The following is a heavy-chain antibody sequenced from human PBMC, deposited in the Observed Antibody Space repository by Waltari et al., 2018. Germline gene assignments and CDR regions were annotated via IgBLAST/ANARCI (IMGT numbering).Heavy chain of an antibody. Sequence: QVQLVESGGGVVQPGRSLRLSCAASGFTFSSYAMHWVRQAPGKGLEWVAVISYDGSNKYSADSVKGRFTISRDNSKNPLYLQMNSLRAEDTAVYYCASRSHYWGQGTLVTVSS. CDR2: ISYDGSNK. V-gene: IGHV3-30-3*01. CDR3: ASRSHY. CDR1: GFTFSSYA. D-gene: IGHD2-15*01. J-gene: IGHJ4*02.